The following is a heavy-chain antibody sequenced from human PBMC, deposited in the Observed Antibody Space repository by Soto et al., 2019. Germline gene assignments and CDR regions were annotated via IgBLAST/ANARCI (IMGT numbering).Heavy chain of an antibody. J-gene: IGHJ4*02. CDR2: IYHSGTT. CDR3: ARTDNVAHYTY. D-gene: IGHD3-3*01. V-gene: IGHV4-38-2*01. Sequence: SETLSLTCAVSGDSISSGYYWAWIRQPPGKGQEWIGSIYHSGTTYYNPSLKSRVTISVDTSKTQFSLKLSSVTAADSAVYYCARTDNVAHYTYFGQGTLVTVSS. CDR1: GDSISSGYY.